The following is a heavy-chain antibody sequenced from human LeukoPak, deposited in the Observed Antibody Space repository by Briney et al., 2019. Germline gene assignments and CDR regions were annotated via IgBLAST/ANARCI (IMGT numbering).Heavy chain of an antibody. CDR3: ARSPYSSSWYEY. CDR1: GFTVSNNY. D-gene: IGHD6-13*01. Sequence: GGSLRLSCAASGFTVSNNYMSWVRQAPGKGLEWVSVIYSGGSTFYADSVKGRFTFSRDNSKNTLYLQMNSLRAEDTAVYYCARSPYSSSWYEYWGQGTLVTVSS. J-gene: IGHJ4*02. CDR2: IYSGGST. V-gene: IGHV3-66*01.